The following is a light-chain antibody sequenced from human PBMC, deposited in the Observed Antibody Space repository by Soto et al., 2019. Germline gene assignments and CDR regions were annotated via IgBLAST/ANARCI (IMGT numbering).Light chain of an antibody. CDR2: DAS. CDR1: QSVSSY. J-gene: IGKJ2*01. CDR3: QQRSNWPPF. Sequence: EIVLTQSPATLSLSPGERATLSCRASQSVSSYLAWYQQKPGQAPRLLIYDASNRATGIPARFSGSGSGTDFTLTISSLEPGDFAVYYCQQRSNWPPFFGQGTKLEIK. V-gene: IGKV3-11*01.